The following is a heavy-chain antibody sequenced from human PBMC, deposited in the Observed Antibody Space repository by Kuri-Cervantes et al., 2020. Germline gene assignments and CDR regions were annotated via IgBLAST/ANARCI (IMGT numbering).Heavy chain of an antibody. V-gene: IGHV3-30*02. J-gene: IGHJ6*02. Sequence: GGSLRLSCAASGFTFSSYGMHWVRQAPGKGLEWVAVIWYDGSYKYYSDSVTGRFTISRDNSKNTLYLQMNSLRAEDTAVYYCAKDQWRFLEWYYYGMDVWGQGTTVTVSS. CDR3: AKDQWRFLEWYYYGMDV. CDR1: GFTFSSYG. D-gene: IGHD3-3*01. CDR2: IWYDGSYK.